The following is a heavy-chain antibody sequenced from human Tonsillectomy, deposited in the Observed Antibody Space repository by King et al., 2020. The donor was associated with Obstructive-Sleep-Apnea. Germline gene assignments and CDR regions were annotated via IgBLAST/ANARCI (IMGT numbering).Heavy chain of an antibody. Sequence: VQLQQWGAGLLKPSETLSRTCAVDGGSFSGYYWGWIRQPPGKGLGWIGVINHRGSTNYNTSLKSRVTISVDTSKNQFSLKLRAVTAADTAVYYCARSEALAYYDSSGYPDYWGQGTLVTVSS. D-gene: IGHD3-22*01. J-gene: IGHJ4*02. CDR1: GGSFSGYY. V-gene: IGHV4-34*01. CDR2: INHRGST. CDR3: ARSEALAYYDSSGYPDY.